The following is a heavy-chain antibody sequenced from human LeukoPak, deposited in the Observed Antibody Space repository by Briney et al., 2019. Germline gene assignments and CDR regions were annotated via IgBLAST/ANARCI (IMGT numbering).Heavy chain of an antibody. J-gene: IGHJ3*02. V-gene: IGHV4-30-2*01. CDR1: GGSISSGGYY. D-gene: IGHD6-19*01. CDR3: ARGAVAGMGDAFDI. CDR2: IYHSGST. Sequence: SQTLSLTCTVSGGSISSGGYYWSWIRQPPGKGLEWIEYIYHSGSTYYNPSLKSRVTISVDRSKNQFSLKLSSVTAADTAVYYCARGAVAGMGDAFDIWGQGTMVTVSS.